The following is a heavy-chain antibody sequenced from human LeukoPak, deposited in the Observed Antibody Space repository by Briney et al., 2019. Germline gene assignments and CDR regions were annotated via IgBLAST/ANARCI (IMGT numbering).Heavy chain of an antibody. V-gene: IGHV3-23*01. CDR3: AKDQQLVGPDY. CDR1: GFSSRSHA. Sequence: TGGSLTPSCAASGFSSRSHAMSWVSPAPGKGMEWVSAISGSGGSTYYADSVKGRFTISRENSKNTLYLQMNSLRAEDTAVYYCAKDQQLVGPDYWGQGTLVTVSS. CDR2: ISGSGGST. J-gene: IGHJ4*02. D-gene: IGHD6-13*01.